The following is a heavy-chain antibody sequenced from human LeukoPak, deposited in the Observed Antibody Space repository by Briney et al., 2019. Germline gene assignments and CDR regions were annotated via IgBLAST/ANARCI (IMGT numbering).Heavy chain of an antibody. Sequence: SETLSLTCTVSGGSISSGGYYWSWIRQHPGKGLEWIGYIYYSGSTYYNPSLKSRVTISVDTSKNQFSLKLSSVTAADTAVYYCARGSLTYYDSSGYYYRAFDIWGQGAMVTV. CDR2: IYYSGST. V-gene: IGHV4-31*03. CDR3: ARGSLTYYDSSGYYYRAFDI. J-gene: IGHJ3*02. D-gene: IGHD3-22*01. CDR1: GGSISSGGYY.